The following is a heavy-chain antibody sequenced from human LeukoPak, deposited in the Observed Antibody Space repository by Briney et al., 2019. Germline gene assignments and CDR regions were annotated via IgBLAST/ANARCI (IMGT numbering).Heavy chain of an antibody. Sequence: VSVKVSCKASGYTFTGYYMHWVRQAPGQGLEWMGWINPNSSGTNYAQKFQGWVTMTRDTSISTAYMELSRLRSDDTAVYYCARGQNWGSYYGMDVWGQGTTVTVSS. V-gene: IGHV1-2*04. CDR2: INPNSSGT. CDR1: GYTFTGYY. D-gene: IGHD7-27*01. CDR3: ARGQNWGSYYGMDV. J-gene: IGHJ6*02.